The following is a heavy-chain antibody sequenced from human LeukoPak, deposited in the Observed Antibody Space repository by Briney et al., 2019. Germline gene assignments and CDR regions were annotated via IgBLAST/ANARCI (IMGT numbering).Heavy chain of an antibody. J-gene: IGHJ4*02. Sequence: GGSLRLSCAASGFTFSSYDIHWVRQAPGKGLEWVAFIRYDGSKYYADSVKGRFTISRDNSKNTLYLQMNSLRAEDTAVYYCAKPRSGSGSYYDYWGQGTLVTVSS. D-gene: IGHD3-10*01. CDR3: AKPRSGSGSYYDY. CDR1: GFTFSSYD. V-gene: IGHV3-30*02. CDR2: IRYDGSK.